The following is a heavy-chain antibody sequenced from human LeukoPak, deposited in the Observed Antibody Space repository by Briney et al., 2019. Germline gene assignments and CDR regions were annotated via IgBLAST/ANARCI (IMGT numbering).Heavy chain of an antibody. CDR3: ARESGGYGGNPPSESAFDI. J-gene: IGHJ3*02. V-gene: IGHV1-69*04. Sequence: ASVKVSCKASGGTFSSYAISWVRQAPGQGLEWMGRIIPILGIANYAQKFQGRVTITADKSTSTAYMELSSLRSEDTAVYYCARESGGYGGNPPSESAFDIWGQGTMVTVSS. CDR2: IIPILGIA. D-gene: IGHD4-23*01. CDR1: GGTFSSYA.